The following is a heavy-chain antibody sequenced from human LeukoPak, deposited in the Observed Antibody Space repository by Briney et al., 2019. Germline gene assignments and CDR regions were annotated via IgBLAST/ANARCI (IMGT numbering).Heavy chain of an antibody. Sequence: SETLSLTCTVSGGSISGQYWSWIRQPPGKGLEWIGEIYYSGSTSYNPSLKSRVTTSVDTSKNRFSLKLTSVTAADTAVYYCARELHSGSYYFDYWGQGTLVIVSS. J-gene: IGHJ4*02. D-gene: IGHD1-26*01. CDR1: GGSISGQY. CDR2: IYYSGST. CDR3: ARELHSGSYYFDY. V-gene: IGHV4-59*11.